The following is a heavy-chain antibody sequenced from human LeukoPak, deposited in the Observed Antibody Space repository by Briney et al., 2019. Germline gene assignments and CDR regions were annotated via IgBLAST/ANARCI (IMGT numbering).Heavy chain of an antibody. J-gene: IGHJ4*02. CDR1: GYSFTSYW. Sequence: GESLKISCKGSGYSFTSYWIGWVRQMPGEGLEWMRIIYPGDSDTRYSPSFQGQVTISADKSISTAYLQWSSLKASDTAMYYCARLDDYDILTGHFDYWGQGTLVTVSS. CDR2: IYPGDSDT. V-gene: IGHV5-51*01. D-gene: IGHD3-9*01. CDR3: ARLDDYDILTGHFDY.